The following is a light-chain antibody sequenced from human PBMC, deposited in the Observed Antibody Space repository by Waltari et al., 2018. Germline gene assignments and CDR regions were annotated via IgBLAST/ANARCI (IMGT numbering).Light chain of an antibody. CDR1: HTIYFYSTNKNY. CDR2: WAS. Sequence: DVVMTQSPDSLAVSLGERATIHCKSSHTIYFYSTNKNYLTWYQQKPGQPPKLLIYWASTREAGVPDRFSGSGSGTDFTLTISSLQAEDVATYYCQQYQSTPFTFGPGTKVDIK. CDR3: QQYQSTPFT. V-gene: IGKV4-1*01. J-gene: IGKJ3*01.